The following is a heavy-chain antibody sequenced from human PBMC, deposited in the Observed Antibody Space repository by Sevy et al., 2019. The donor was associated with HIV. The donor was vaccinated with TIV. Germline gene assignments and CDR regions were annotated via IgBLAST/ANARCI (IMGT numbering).Heavy chain of an antibody. V-gene: IGHV3-33*01. CDR2: TWHDGGNK. CDR3: ARESGYSSGWNLDNWFDP. Sequence: GGSLRLSCAASGFTFSSYGMHWVRQAPGKGLEWVAVTWHDGGNKYNADSVKGRFTISRDNSKNTLYLQMNSLRAEDTAVYYCARESGYSSGWNLDNWFDPWGQGTLVTVSS. J-gene: IGHJ5*02. D-gene: IGHD6-19*01. CDR1: GFTFSSYG.